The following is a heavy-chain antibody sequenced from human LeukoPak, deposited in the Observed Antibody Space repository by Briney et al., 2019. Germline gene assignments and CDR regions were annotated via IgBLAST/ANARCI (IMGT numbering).Heavy chain of an antibody. D-gene: IGHD2-2*01. V-gene: IGHV4-59*01. Sequence: SETLSLTCTVSGGSISSYYWSWIRQPPGKGLEWIGYIYYSGSTNYNPSLKSRVTIPVDTSKNQFSLKLSSVTAADTAVYYCARAPLIGYCSSTSCYAGRYGMDVWGQGTTVTVSS. J-gene: IGHJ6*02. CDR1: GGSISSYY. CDR3: ARAPLIGYCSSTSCYAGRYGMDV. CDR2: IYYSGST.